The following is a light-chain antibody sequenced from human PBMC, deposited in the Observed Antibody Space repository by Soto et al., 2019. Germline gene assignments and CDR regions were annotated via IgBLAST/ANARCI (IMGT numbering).Light chain of an antibody. V-gene: IGLV2-14*03. CDR1: SSDIGANNF. Sequence: QCALTQPASVSGSPGQSITISCTGTSSDIGANNFVSWYQQHPGKAPKLMLYDVNIRPSGVSNRFSGSKSGNTASLTISGLQAEDEADYYCTSWTTSTTMIFGGATKLTVL. J-gene: IGLJ2*01. CDR3: TSWTTSTTMI. CDR2: DVN.